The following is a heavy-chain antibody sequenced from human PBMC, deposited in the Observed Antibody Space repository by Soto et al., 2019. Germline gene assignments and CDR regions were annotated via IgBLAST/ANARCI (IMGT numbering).Heavy chain of an antibody. CDR2: IWYDGTKE. D-gene: IGHD3-9*01. V-gene: IGHV3-33*01. CDR3: ARSPYTTGYHFGMDV. CDR1: GFSFSLYG. Sequence: GGSLRLSCAASGFSFSLYGMHWVRQAPGKGPEWVAVIWYDGTKEFYADSVKGRFTIFRDNSKNMLYLQMNSLRAEDTAVYHCARSPYTTGYHFGMDVWGHGTTVTVSS. J-gene: IGHJ6*02.